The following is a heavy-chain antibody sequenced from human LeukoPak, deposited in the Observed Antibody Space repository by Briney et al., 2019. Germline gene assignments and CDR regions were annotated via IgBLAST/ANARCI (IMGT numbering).Heavy chain of an antibody. J-gene: IGHJ4*02. Sequence: ASVKVSCKASGYTFTSYGISWVRQAPGQGLEWTGWISAYNGNTNYAQKLQGRVTMTTDTSTSTAYMELRSLRSDDTAVYYCARAGISGSPQWDYFVYWGQGTLVTVSS. V-gene: IGHV1-18*01. CDR3: ARAGISGSPQWDYFVY. D-gene: IGHD3-22*01. CDR2: ISAYNGNT. CDR1: GYTFTSYG.